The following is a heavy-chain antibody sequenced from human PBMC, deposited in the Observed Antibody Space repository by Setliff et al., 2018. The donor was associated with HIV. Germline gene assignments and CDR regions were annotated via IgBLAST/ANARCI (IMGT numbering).Heavy chain of an antibody. V-gene: IGHV3-7*03. CDR1: GFTFTNYY. CDR2: IRRDGNEK. CDR3: ARDISLGILYTTPDY. J-gene: IGHJ4*02. Sequence: PWGSLRLSCAASGFTFTNYYMSWVRQAPGKGPEWVANIRRDGNEKYYVDSVKGRFTISRDNAKNSLYLQMNSLRAEDTAVYYCARDISLGILYTTPDYWGQGTLVTVSS. D-gene: IGHD2-15*01.